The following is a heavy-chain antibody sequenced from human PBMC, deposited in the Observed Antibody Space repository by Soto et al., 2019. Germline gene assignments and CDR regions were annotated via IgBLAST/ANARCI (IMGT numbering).Heavy chain of an antibody. Sequence: EVQLLESGGGLVQPGGSLRLSCAASGFTFSSYAMSWVRQAPGKGLEWVSAISGSGGSTYYADSVKGRFTISRDNSKNTLYLQMNSLRDEDTAVYYCAKGPYYPPAYWYFDLWGRGTLVTVSS. D-gene: IGHD1-26*01. J-gene: IGHJ2*01. CDR1: GFTFSSYA. CDR3: AKGPYYPPAYWYFDL. V-gene: IGHV3-23*01. CDR2: ISGSGGST.